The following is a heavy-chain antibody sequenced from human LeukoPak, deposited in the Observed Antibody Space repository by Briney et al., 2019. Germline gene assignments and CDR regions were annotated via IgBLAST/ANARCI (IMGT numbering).Heavy chain of an antibody. J-gene: IGHJ6*03. CDR3: ARDGKIAVAGTLYYYYYMDV. D-gene: IGHD6-19*01. V-gene: IGHV4-4*07. CDR1: GGSISSYY. CDR2: IYTSGST. Sequence: SETLSLTCTVSGGSISSYYWSWIRQPTGKGLEWIGRIYTSGSTNYNPSLKSRVTMSVDTSRNQFSLKLSSVTAADTAVYYCARDGKIAVAGTLYYYYYMDVWGKGTTVTVSS.